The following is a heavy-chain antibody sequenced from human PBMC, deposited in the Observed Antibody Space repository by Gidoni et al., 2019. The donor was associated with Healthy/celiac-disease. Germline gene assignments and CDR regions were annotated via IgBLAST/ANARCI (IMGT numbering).Heavy chain of an antibody. Sequence: QVQLVESGGGVVQPGRSLRLSCAASGFTFSSYGMHWVRQAPGKGLEWVAVIWYDGSNKYYADSVKGRFTISRDNSKNTLYLQMNSLRAEDTAVYYCARYCSSSRCSEGPFDIWGQGTMVTVSS. V-gene: IGHV3-33*01. CDR2: IWYDGSNK. CDR3: ARYCSSSRCSEGPFDI. J-gene: IGHJ3*02. D-gene: IGHD2-2*01. CDR1: GFTFSSYG.